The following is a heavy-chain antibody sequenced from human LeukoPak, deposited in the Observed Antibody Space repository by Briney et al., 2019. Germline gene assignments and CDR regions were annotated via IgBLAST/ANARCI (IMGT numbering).Heavy chain of an antibody. CDR2: IKQDGSES. D-gene: IGHD2-2*01. J-gene: IGHJ4*02. CDR3: AKTQRDDYFDY. CDR1: GFTFSTYW. V-gene: IGHV3-7*01. Sequence: GGSLRLSCAASGFTFSTYWMSWVRQAPGKGLEWVANIKQDGSESHYVDSVKGRFTISRDNSKNTLYLQMNSLRAEDTAVYYCAKTQRDDYFDYWGQGTLVTVSS.